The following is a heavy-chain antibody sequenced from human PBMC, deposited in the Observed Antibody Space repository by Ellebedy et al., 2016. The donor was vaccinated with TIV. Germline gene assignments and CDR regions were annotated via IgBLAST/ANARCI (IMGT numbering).Heavy chain of an antibody. CDR2: VYYSGST. J-gene: IGHJ4*02. V-gene: IGHV4-39*01. CDR1: VGTISSSSSSY. Sequence: SETLSLTXTVSVGTISSSSSSYWAWIRQPPGGGLEWIGSVYYSGSTHYNPSLKSRLTISVDTSKSQFSLKLGSVTAADTAVYYCASNNSRQFDHWGQGALVTVSP. CDR3: ASNNSRQFDH. D-gene: IGHD1/OR15-1a*01.